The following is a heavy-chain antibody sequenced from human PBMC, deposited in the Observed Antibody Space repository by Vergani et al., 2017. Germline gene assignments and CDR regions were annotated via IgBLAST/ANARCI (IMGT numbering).Heavy chain of an antibody. CDR2: IFPSGNS. CDR3: ARGRSTFDY. Sequence: QVQLQQWGAGLLKPSETLSLTCAVYGDSITNGGFSWNWIRQPPGKGPEWIGYIFPSGNSDYNPSLKNRVSISLDKSKNQFSLKLSSVTAADTAVYYCARGRSTFDYWGQGTLVTVSS. V-gene: IGHV4-34*01. D-gene: IGHD2-2*01. J-gene: IGHJ4*02. CDR1: GDSITNGGFS.